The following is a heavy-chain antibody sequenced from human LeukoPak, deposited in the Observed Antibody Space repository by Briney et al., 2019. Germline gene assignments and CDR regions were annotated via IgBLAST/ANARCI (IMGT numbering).Heavy chain of an antibody. Sequence: PSETLSLTCTVSGGSISSSSYYWGWIRQPPGKGLEWIGSIYYSGSTYYNPSLKSRVTISVDTSKNQFSLKLSSVTAADTAVYYCAREFAGGYDSSGYYQRNFDYWGQGTLVTVSS. D-gene: IGHD3-22*01. CDR1: GGSISSSSYY. V-gene: IGHV4-39*07. J-gene: IGHJ4*02. CDR2: IYYSGST. CDR3: AREFAGGYDSSGYYQRNFDY.